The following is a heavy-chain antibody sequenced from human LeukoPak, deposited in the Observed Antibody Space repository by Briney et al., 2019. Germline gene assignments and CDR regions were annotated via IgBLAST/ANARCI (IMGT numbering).Heavy chain of an antibody. V-gene: IGHV3-66*01. CDR1: GFTVTNNY. Sequence: GGSLRLSCAASGFTVTNNYMSWVRQAPGKGLERVSVIYGGGSTYYADSVKGRFTISRDNSKNTVYLQMNSLRAEDTAVYYCARDTPPLPMTAVTPTDYWGQGTLVTVSS. J-gene: IGHJ4*02. CDR3: ARDTPPLPMTAVTPTDY. D-gene: IGHD4-17*01. CDR2: IYGGGST.